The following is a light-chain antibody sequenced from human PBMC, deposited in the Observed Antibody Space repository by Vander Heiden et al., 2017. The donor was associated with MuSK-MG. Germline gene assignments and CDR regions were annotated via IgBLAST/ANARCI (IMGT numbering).Light chain of an antibody. CDR1: QSVSSRH. CDR2: GTS. Sequence: ETVLTQSPGTLSLSPGERATLTCRASQSVSSRHLAWYQQKPGQAPRLLIHGTSNRATGIPDRFSGSGSGTDFTLTISRLEPEDFAMYYCLRFDSSSYTFGQGIKLEIK. V-gene: IGKV3-20*01. J-gene: IGKJ2*01. CDR3: LRFDSSSYT.